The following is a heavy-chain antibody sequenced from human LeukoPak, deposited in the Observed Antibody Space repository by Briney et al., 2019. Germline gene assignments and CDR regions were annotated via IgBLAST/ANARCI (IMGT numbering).Heavy chain of an antibody. D-gene: IGHD6-6*01. Sequence: GGSLRLSCAASGFTFSSYEMNWVRQAPGKGLEWVSYISSSGSTIYYADSVKGRFTISRDNAKNSLYLQMNSLRAEDTGVYYCARALAPRQDYWGQGTLVTVSS. V-gene: IGHV3-48*03. CDR1: GFTFSSYE. J-gene: IGHJ4*02. CDR2: ISSSGSTI. CDR3: ARALAPRQDY.